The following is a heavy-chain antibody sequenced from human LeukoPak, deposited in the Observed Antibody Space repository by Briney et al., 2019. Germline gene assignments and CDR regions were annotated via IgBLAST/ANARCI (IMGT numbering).Heavy chain of an antibody. CDR2: INTDGRST. Sequence: GGSLRLSCGASGFTFSSYWMHWVRQAPGKGLVWVSRINTDGRSTTYADSVKGRVTISRDNAKSTLYLQMNSLRAEDTAVYYCARGKDGVWAFDIWGQGTMVTVSS. V-gene: IGHV3-74*01. D-gene: IGHD3-16*01. CDR3: ARGKDGVWAFDI. J-gene: IGHJ3*02. CDR1: GFTFSSYW.